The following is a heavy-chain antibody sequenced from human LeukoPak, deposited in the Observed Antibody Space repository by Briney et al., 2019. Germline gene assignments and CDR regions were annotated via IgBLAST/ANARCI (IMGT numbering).Heavy chain of an antibody. CDR2: IYYSGST. Sequence: SETLSLTCTVSGGSFSTYYWSWIRQPPGKGLEWIGYIYYSGSTDYNPSLKSQVTISVDTSKNQFSLKLSSVTAADTAVYYCARDEEDGSYFDNWGQGTLVTVSS. D-gene: IGHD2-15*01. V-gene: IGHV4-59*01. J-gene: IGHJ4*02. CDR3: ARDEEDGSYFDN. CDR1: GGSFSTYY.